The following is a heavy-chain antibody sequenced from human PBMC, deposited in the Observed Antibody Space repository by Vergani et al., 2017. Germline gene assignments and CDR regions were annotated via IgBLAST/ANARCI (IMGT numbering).Heavy chain of an antibody. J-gene: IGHJ3*02. CDR3: ARGRSSGWPSAFDI. V-gene: IGHV4-59*12. Sequence: QVQLQELGPGLVKPSETLSLTCTVSGGSISSYYWSWIRQPPGKGLEWIGEITHSGSTNYNPSLTSLVPISVDTSKTQFSLKLSSVTATDTAMYYCARGRSSGWPSAFDIWGQGTMVTVSS. D-gene: IGHD6-19*01. CDR2: ITHSGST. CDR1: GGSISSYY.